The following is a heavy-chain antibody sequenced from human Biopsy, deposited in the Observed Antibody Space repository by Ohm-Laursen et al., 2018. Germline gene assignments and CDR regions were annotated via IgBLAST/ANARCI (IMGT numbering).Heavy chain of an antibody. CDR2: IYPGGST. Sequence: PSQTLSLTCNVSGGDINNYYWSWIRQPAGKGLEWIGRIYPGGSTNYNPSLKSRVTMSVDTSKKQLSLRLRSVTAADTAMYYCASVVLGPTNDAFDLWGHGTMVTVSS. V-gene: IGHV4-4*07. CDR3: ASVVLGPTNDAFDL. CDR1: GGDINNYY. J-gene: IGHJ3*01. D-gene: IGHD3-22*01.